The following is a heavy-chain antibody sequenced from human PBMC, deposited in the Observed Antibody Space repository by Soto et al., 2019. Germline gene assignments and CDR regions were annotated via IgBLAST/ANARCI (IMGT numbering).Heavy chain of an antibody. CDR1: GFTFSSYA. J-gene: IGHJ3*02. CDR2: ISGSGDST. CDR3: AKGRSSGWYTHDAFDI. V-gene: IGHV3-23*01. Sequence: EVQLLESGGGLVQPGGSPRLSCAASGFTFSSYAMSWVRQAPGKGLERVSGISGSGDSTYYVDSVKGRFTISRDNSKNTLYLQMNSLRAEDTAVYYCAKGRSSGWYTHDAFDIWGQGTMVTVSS. D-gene: IGHD6-19*01.